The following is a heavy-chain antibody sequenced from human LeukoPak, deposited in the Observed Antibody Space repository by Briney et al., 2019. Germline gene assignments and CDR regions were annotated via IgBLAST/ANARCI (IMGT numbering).Heavy chain of an antibody. Sequence: GGSLRLSCAASGFTFDDYTMHWVRQAPGKGLEWVSLISWDGGSTYYADSVKGRFTISRDNSKNTLYLQMNSLRAEDTAVYYCASSGHTATIMAVAFDIWGQGTMVTVSS. V-gene: IGHV3-43*01. CDR2: ISWDGGST. CDR3: ASSGHTATIMAVAFDI. CDR1: GFTFDDYT. J-gene: IGHJ3*02. D-gene: IGHD5-12*01.